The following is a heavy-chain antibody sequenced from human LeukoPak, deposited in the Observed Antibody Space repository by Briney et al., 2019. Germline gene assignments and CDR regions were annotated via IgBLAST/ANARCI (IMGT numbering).Heavy chain of an antibody. V-gene: IGHV1-18*01. CDR1: GYTFTSYG. D-gene: IGHD3-3*01. Sequence: GASVKVSCKASGYTFTSYGISWVRQAPGQGLEWMGWISAYNGNTNYAQKLQGRVTMTTDTSTSTAYMELRSLRSDDTAVYYCARDAPPVAIFGVVPNWFDPWGQGTLVTVSS. J-gene: IGHJ5*02. CDR2: ISAYNGNT. CDR3: ARDAPPVAIFGVVPNWFDP.